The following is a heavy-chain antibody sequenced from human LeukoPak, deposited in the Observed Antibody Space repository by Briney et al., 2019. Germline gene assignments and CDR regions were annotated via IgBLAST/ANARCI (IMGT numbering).Heavy chain of an antibody. V-gene: IGHV4-39*07. J-gene: IGHJ5*02. CDR3: ARVRGLDPGWFDP. CDR1: GGSISSSNYY. Sequence: SETLSLTCTVSGGSISSSNYYWGWIRQPPGKGLEWIGNTYYGGDTYYNPSLKSRVTMSVDTSKNQFSLKLSSVTAADTAVYYCARVRGLDPGWFDPWGQGTLVTVSS. CDR2: TYYGGDT. D-gene: IGHD3-16*01.